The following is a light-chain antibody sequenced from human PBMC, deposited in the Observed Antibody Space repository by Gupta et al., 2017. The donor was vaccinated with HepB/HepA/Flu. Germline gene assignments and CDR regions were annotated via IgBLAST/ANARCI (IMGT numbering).Light chain of an antibody. CDR3: QSTDISGVV. CDR2: KNS. V-gene: IGLV3-25*03. Sequence: SDLPQPPSVSVSPGQTARITCSGDALPRKYAYWYQQRPGQAPVLIIYKNSERPLGIPERYSGFRSGTTVTLTISGVQAEDEADYYCQSTDISGVVFGGWTKVTVL. CDR1: ALPRKY. J-gene: IGLJ2*01.